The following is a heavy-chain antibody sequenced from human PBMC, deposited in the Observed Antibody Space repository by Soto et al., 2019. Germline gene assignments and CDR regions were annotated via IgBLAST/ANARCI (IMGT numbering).Heavy chain of an antibody. V-gene: IGHV4-38-2*01. CDR1: GYSISSGYY. CDR2: ISHSGST. CDR3: ARGDLCSGYYQYYFDV. D-gene: IGHD3-3*01. Sequence: SEILSLTCDVSGYSISSGYYWGWIRQPPGKGREWIGSISHSGSTYYNPSLKSRVTILVDTSKNQFSLKLSSVTAADTAVYYCARGDLCSGYYQYYFDVWGQGTLVTVSS. J-gene: IGHJ4*02.